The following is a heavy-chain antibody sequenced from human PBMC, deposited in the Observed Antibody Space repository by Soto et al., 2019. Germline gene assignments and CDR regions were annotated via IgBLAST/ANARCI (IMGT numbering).Heavy chain of an antibody. CDR3: ARDNPWYYGMDV. V-gene: IGHV1-2*04. Sequence: QVQLVQSGAEVKKPGASVKVSCKASGYTFTGYYMHWVRQAPGQGLEWMGWINPNSGDTNYAQKFQGWVTMTRDTSISTAYMELSRLRSDDTAVYYCARDNPWYYGMDVWGQGTTVTVSS. CDR1: GYTFTGYY. CDR2: INPNSGDT. J-gene: IGHJ6*02.